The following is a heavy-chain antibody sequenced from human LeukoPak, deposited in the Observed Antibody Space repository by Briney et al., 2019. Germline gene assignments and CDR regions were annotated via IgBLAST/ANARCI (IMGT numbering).Heavy chain of an antibody. D-gene: IGHD5-12*01. CDR3: ARGGYSGYVFAFDI. CDR2: ISSSSSYI. CDR1: GFTFSSYS. Sequence: PGGSLRLSCAASGFTFSSYSMNWVRQAPGKGLEWVSSISSSSSYIYYADSVKGRFTISRDNAKNSLYLQMNSLRAEDTAVYYCARGGYSGYVFAFDIWGQGTMVTVSS. J-gene: IGHJ3*02. V-gene: IGHV3-21*01.